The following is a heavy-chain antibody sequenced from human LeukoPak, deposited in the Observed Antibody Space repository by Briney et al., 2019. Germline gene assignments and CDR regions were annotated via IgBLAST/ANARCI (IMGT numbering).Heavy chain of an antibody. J-gene: IGHJ5*02. CDR2: IYYSGST. CDR3: AREPGGDFWSGYYKGNWFDP. CDR1: GGSISSYY. D-gene: IGHD3-3*01. Sequence: SETLSLTCTVSGGSISSYYWSWIRQPPGKGLEWIGYIYYSGSTNYNPSLKSRVTISEDTSKNQFSLKLSSVTAADTAVYYCAREPGGDFWSGYYKGNWFDPWGQGTLVTVSS. V-gene: IGHV4-59*01.